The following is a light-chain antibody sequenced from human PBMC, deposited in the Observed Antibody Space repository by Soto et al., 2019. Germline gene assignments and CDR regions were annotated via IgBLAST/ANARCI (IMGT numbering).Light chain of an antibody. CDR1: QSVSSSF. V-gene: IGKV3-20*01. CDR2: GAS. Sequence: EIVLTQSPGTLSLSPGERATLSCRASQSVSSSFLAWYQQKPGQDPRLLIYGASSRATGISDRFSGSGSGTDFTLNISRLEPEDVAVYYCQQYDNSPLTFGGRTKVEIK. CDR3: QQYDNSPLT. J-gene: IGKJ4*01.